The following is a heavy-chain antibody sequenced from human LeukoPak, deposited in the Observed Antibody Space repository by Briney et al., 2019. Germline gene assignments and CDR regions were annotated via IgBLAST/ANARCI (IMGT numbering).Heavy chain of an antibody. J-gene: IGHJ6*03. D-gene: IGHD6-19*01. CDR2: ISSSSSYI. Sequence: GGSLRLSCAASGFTFSSYSMNWVRQAPGKGLEWVSSISSSSSYIYYADSVKGRFTISRDNAKNSLYLQMNSLRAEDTAVYYCAGRGYSSGWYGVDYYYYYMDVWGKGTTVTVSS. CDR3: AGRGYSSGWYGVDYYYYYMDV. V-gene: IGHV3-21*01. CDR1: GFTFSSYS.